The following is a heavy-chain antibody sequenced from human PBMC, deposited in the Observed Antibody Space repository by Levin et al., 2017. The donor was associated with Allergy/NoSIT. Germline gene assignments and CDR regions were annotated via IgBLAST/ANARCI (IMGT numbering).Heavy chain of an antibody. Sequence: ASVKVSCKASGYTFTGYYMHWVRQAPGQGLEWMGWINPNSGGTNYAQKFQGRVTMTRDTSISTAYMELSRLRSDDTAVYYCARVAPVRGVIEASFFDYWGQGTLVTVSS. CDR3: ARVAPVRGVIEASFFDY. D-gene: IGHD3-10*01. CDR1: GYTFTGYY. V-gene: IGHV1-2*02. J-gene: IGHJ4*02. CDR2: INPNSGGT.